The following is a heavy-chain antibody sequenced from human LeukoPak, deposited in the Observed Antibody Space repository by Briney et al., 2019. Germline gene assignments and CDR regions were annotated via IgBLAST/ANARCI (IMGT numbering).Heavy chain of an antibody. CDR2: ISSSSSYI. Sequence: GGSLRLSCAASGFTFSSYSMNWVRQAPGKGLEWVSSISSSSSYIYYADSVKGRFTISRDNAKNSLYLQMNSLRAEDTAVYYCARGPLAVAGMGGPNWFDPWGQGTLVTVFS. CDR3: ARGPLAVAGMGGPNWFDP. D-gene: IGHD6-19*01. V-gene: IGHV3-21*01. CDR1: GFTFSSYS. J-gene: IGHJ5*02.